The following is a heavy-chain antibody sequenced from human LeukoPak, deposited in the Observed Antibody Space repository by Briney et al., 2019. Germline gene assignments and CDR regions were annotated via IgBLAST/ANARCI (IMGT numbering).Heavy chain of an antibody. J-gene: IGHJ4*02. CDR3: ARVRVVVVVAAATRLDY. CDR2: IIPIFGTA. Sequence: SVKVSCKASGYTFTSYYMHWVRQAPGQGLEWMGGIIPIFGTANYAQKFQGRVTITADESTSTAYMELSSLRSEDTAVYYCARVRVVVVVAAATRLDYWGQGTLVTVSS. CDR1: GYTFTSYY. D-gene: IGHD2-15*01. V-gene: IGHV1-69*13.